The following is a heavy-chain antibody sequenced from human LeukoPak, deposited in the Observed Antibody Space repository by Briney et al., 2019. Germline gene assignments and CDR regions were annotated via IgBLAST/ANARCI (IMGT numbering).Heavy chain of an antibody. J-gene: IGHJ4*02. CDR3: AKEGMATMIVVVSPDY. CDR2: ISYDETDK. D-gene: IGHD3-22*01. V-gene: IGHV3-30*18. Sequence: PGGSLRLSCAASGPSLSNYGIHWVRQAPGKGLEWVAFISYDETDKYYADSVKGRFTISSDNSKSTLFLQMNSLRAEDTAVYYCAKEGMATMIVVVSPDYWGQGTLVTVSS. CDR1: GPSLSNYG.